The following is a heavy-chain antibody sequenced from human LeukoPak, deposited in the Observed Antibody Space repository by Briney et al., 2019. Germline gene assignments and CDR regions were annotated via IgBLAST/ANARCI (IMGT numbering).Heavy chain of an antibody. V-gene: IGHV1-2*02. D-gene: IGHD3-9*01. J-gene: IGHJ4*02. Sequence: GASVKVSCKASGYTFTGYYMHWVRQAPGQGLEWMGWINPNSGGTNYAQKFQGRVTMTRDTSISTAYMELSRLRSDDTAVYYCALLRYFDWLSPFDYWGQGTLVTVSS. CDR1: GYTFTGYY. CDR2: INPNSGGT. CDR3: ALLRYFDWLSPFDY.